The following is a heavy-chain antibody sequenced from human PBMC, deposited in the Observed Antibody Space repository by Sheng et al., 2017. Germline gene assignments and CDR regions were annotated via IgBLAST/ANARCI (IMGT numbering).Heavy chain of an antibody. CDR3: ARGRSPDILTGYYSWFDP. Sequence: QVQLQQWGAGLLKPSETLSLTCAVYGGSFSGYYWSWIRQPPGKGLEWIGEINHSGSTNYNPSLKSRVTISVDTSKNQFSLKLSSVTAADTAVYYCARGRSPDILTGYYSWFDPWARNLVTVSS. V-gene: IGHV4-34*01. CDR1: GGSFSGYY. D-gene: IGHD3-9*01. CDR2: INHSGST. J-gene: IGHJ5*02.